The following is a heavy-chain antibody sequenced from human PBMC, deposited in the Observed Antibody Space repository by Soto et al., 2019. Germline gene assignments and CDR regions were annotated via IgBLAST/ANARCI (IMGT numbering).Heavy chain of an antibody. CDR3: VSSKKGGYSGYDYDTYGMDV. V-gene: IGHV3-64D*08. CDR1: GFTFSSYA. Sequence: GGSLRLSCSASGFTFSSYAMHWVRQAPGKGLEYVSAISSNGGSTYYADSVKGRFTISRDNSKNTLYLQMSSLRAEDTAVYYCVSSKKGGYSGYDYDTYGMDVWGQGTTVTVSS. J-gene: IGHJ6*02. D-gene: IGHD5-12*01. CDR2: ISSNGGST.